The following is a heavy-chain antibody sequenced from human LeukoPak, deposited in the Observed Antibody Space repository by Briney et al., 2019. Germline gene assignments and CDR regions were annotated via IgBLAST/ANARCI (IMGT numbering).Heavy chain of an antibody. CDR3: ASYQPGDKTGAPRYMDV. J-gene: IGHJ6*02. Sequence: GESLKISCKGSGYSFTSYWIGWVRQMPGKGLEWMGIIYPGDSDTRYSPSFQGQVTISADKSISTAYLQWSSLKASDTAMYYCASYQPGDKTGAPRYMDVWGQGTTVTVSS. D-gene: IGHD7-27*01. CDR2: IYPGDSDT. CDR1: GYSFTSYW. V-gene: IGHV5-51*01.